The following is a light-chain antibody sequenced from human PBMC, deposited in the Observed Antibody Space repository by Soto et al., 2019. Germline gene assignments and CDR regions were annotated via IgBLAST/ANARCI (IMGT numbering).Light chain of an antibody. CDR2: AAF. CDR3: QKYDSAPWT. J-gene: IGKJ1*01. Sequence: DLQMTQSPSSLSASEGDSVTITCRASQGISNFLAWYQQKPGKVPKLLIYAAFTLQSGVPSRFSGSGSATDFTLTISSLQPEDVATYYCQKYDSAPWTFGQGTKVDIK. V-gene: IGKV1-27*01. CDR1: QGISNF.